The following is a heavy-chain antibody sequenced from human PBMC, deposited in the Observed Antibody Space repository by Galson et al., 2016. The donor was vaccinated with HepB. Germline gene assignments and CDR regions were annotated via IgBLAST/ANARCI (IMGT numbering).Heavy chain of an antibody. D-gene: IGHD5-18*01. Sequence: SLRLSCAASGFTFSHYGMHWVRQAPGKGLEWVALISHDGTSKYYADAVKGRFTISRDNAKNTVYLQMNSLGVEDTAVYFCVGRGYNYGIQINWGQGTLVTVSS. J-gene: IGHJ4*02. CDR1: GFTFSHYG. CDR3: VGRGYNYGIQIN. CDR2: ISHDGTSK. V-gene: IGHV3-30*03.